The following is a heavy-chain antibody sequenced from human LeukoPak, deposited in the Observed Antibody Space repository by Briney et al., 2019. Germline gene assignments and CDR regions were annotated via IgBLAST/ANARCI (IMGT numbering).Heavy chain of an antibody. CDR3: ARDYGSSSWFPFDY. D-gene: IGHD6-13*01. J-gene: IGHJ4*02. V-gene: IGHV1-3*01. Sequence: KFQGRVTITRDTSASTAYMGLSSLRSEDTAVYYCARDYGSSSWFPFDYWGQGTLVTVSS.